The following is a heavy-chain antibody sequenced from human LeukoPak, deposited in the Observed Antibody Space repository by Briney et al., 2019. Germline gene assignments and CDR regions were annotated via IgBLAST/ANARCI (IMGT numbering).Heavy chain of an antibody. D-gene: IGHD3-22*01. CDR2: IFYSGST. J-gene: IGHJ3*02. V-gene: IGHV4-59*08. Sequence: SETLSLTCTVSGDSISSYYWSWIRQPPGKGLEWIGYIFYSGSTNYNPSLKSRVTISVDTSKNQFSLKLSSVTAADTAVYFCARGPYSYDSSGAFDIWGQGTMVTVSS. CDR3: ARGPYSYDSSGAFDI. CDR1: GDSISSYY.